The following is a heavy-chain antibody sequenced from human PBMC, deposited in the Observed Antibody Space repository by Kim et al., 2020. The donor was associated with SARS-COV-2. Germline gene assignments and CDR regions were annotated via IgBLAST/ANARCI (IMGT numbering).Heavy chain of an antibody. J-gene: IGHJ6*02. D-gene: IGHD6-19*01. CDR1: GFTFDDYA. V-gene: IGHV3-9*01. CDR3: AKDMGPIAVAGSTMDV. CDR2: ISWNSGSI. Sequence: GGSLRLSCAASGFTFDDYAMHWVRQAPGKGLEWVSGISWNSGSIGYADSVKGRFTISRDNAKNSLYLQMNSLRAEDTALYYCAKDMGPIAVAGSTMDVWGQGTTVTVSS.